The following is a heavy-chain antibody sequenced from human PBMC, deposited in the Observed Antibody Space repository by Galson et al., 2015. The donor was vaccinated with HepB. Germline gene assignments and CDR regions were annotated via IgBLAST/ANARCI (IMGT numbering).Heavy chain of an antibody. CDR2: TYYRSKWYN. Sequence: CAISGDSVSSNSAAWSWIRQSPSRGLEWLGRTYYRSKWYNDYAVSVKSRITINPDTSKNQFSLQLNSVTPEDTAVYYCARDPDYCSSTSCYTSQFDYWGQGTLVTVSS. CDR1: GDSVSSNSAA. V-gene: IGHV6-1*01. CDR3: ARDPDYCSSTSCYTSQFDY. J-gene: IGHJ4*02. D-gene: IGHD2-2*02.